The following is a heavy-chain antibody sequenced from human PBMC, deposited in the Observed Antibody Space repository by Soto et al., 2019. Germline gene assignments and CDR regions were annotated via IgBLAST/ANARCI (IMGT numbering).Heavy chain of an antibody. D-gene: IGHD3-3*01. CDR2: IYPPNSET. Sequence: ELQLLQSAAEVKKPGESLRISCEGFGYSFTTYWIGWVRQMPGKGLEWMGIIYPPNSETIYSPSFEGRVTISVDKSINTAFVQWISLEASDTAMYYCASHVASDRWSYFDNWGQGTLVSVSS. CDR1: GYSFTTYW. V-gene: IGHV5-51*03. J-gene: IGHJ4*02. CDR3: ASHVASDRWSYFDN.